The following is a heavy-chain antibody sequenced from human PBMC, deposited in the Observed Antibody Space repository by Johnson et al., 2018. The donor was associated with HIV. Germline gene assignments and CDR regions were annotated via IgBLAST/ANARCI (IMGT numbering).Heavy chain of an antibody. CDR3: TRLPSGYSRDAFDI. J-gene: IGHJ3*02. V-gene: IGHV3-7*01. Sequence: MQLAESGGGVVQPGGSLRLSCAASEFSVSGNYMTWVRQAPGKGLEWVANIKQDGSEKYYVDSVKGRFTISRDNAKNSLYLQMNSLRAEDTAVYYCTRLPSGYSRDAFDIWGQGTMVTVSS. CDR1: EFSVSGNY. CDR2: IKQDGSEK. D-gene: IGHD5-18*01.